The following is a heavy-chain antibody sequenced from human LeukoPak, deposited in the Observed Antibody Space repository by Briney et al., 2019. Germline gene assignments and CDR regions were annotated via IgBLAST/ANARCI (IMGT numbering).Heavy chain of an antibody. CDR1: GGSISSSSSY. D-gene: IGHD6-6*01. CDR3: ARDPQLGPFDY. J-gene: IGHJ4*02. CDR2: IYYTGRT. V-gene: IGHV4-39*07. Sequence: SETLSLTCTVSGGSISSSSSYWGWIRQPPGKELEWIGSIYYTGRTFYNPSLKSRVTMSVDTSKKQFSLKLSSVTAADTAVYYCARDPQLGPFDYWGQGTLVTVSS.